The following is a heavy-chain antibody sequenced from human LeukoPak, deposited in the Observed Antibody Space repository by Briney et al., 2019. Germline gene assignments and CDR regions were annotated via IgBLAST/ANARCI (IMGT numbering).Heavy chain of an antibody. V-gene: IGHV3-13*04. CDR1: GFTFSRYD. J-gene: IGHJ6*02. CDR3: ARGTPWPYYYYGMGV. Sequence: TGGSLRLSCAASGFTFSRYDMHWVRQATGRGLEWVSAIGTAGDTYYPGSVKGRFTISRENAKNSLYLQMNSLRAGDTAVYYCARGTPWPYYYYGMGVWGQGTTVTVSS. CDR2: IGTAGDT. D-gene: IGHD2-2*01.